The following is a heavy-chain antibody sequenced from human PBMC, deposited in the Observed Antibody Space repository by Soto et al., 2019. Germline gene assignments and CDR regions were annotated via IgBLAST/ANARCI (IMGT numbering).Heavy chain of an antibody. D-gene: IGHD2-15*01. Sequence: QVQLVESGGGVVQPGRSLRLSCAASGFTFSSYGMHWVRQAPGKGLEWVAVISYDGSNKYYADSVKGRFTISRDNSKNTLYLQMNSLRAEDTAVYYCAKLGCSGGSCKDDYWGQGTLVTVSS. CDR2: ISYDGSNK. CDR1: GFTFSSYG. J-gene: IGHJ4*02. V-gene: IGHV3-30*18. CDR3: AKLGCSGGSCKDDY.